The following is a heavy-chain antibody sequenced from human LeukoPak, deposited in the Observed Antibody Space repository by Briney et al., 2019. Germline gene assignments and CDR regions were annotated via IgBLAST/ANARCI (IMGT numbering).Heavy chain of an antibody. CDR1: GGSISSGGYS. CDR2: IYHSGST. Sequence: SETLSLTCAVSGGSISSGGYSWSWIRQPPGKGLEWIGYIYHSGSTYYNPSLKSRVTISVDRSKNQFSLKLSSVTAADTAVYYCARDQGGDYAPHYWGQGTLVTVSS. J-gene: IGHJ4*02. V-gene: IGHV4-30-2*01. D-gene: IGHD4-17*01. CDR3: ARDQGGDYAPHY.